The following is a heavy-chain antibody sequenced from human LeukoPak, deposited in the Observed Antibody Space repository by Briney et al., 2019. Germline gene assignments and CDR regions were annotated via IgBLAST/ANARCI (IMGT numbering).Heavy chain of an antibody. CDR3: ARDRVRGYSYGHFDY. V-gene: IGHV1-46*01. CDR2: INPSGGST. D-gene: IGHD5-18*01. J-gene: IGHJ4*02. Sequence: EASVKVSCKASGYTFTSYYMHWVRQVPGQGLEWMGIINPSGGSTSYAQKFQGRVTMTRDTSTSTVYMELSSLRSEDTAVYYCARDRVRGYSYGHFDYWGQGTLVTVSS. CDR1: GYTFTSYY.